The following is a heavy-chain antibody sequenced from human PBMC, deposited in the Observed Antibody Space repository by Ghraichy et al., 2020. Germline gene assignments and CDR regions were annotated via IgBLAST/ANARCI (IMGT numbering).Heavy chain of an antibody. D-gene: IGHD6-19*01. J-gene: IGHJ4*02. V-gene: IGHV3-7*03. CDR2: IGQDGSEK. CDR1: GINFNHYW. Sequence: GGSLRLSCAASGINFNHYWVSWVRQAPGKGLEWVANIGQDGSEKYYVDSVNGRFTISRDNAKNSLYLQMDSLRVEDTALYYCAIHTLNGWCILDYWGQGTLVIVSS. CDR3: AIHTLNGWCILDY.